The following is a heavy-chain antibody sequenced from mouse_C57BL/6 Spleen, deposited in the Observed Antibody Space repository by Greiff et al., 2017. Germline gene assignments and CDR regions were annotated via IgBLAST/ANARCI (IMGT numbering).Heavy chain of an antibody. CDR1: GFTFNTYA. V-gene: IGHV10-3*01. D-gene: IGHD2-3*01. CDR2: IRSKSSNYAT. Sequence: EVQVVESGGGLVQPKGSLKLSCAASGFTFNTYAMHWVRQAPGKGLEWVARIRSKSSNYATYYADSVKDRFTISRDASPSMLYLQMNDQKTEDTAMYYCVREGGWLLFEDWGQGTTLTVSA. CDR3: VREGGWLLFED. J-gene: IGHJ2*01.